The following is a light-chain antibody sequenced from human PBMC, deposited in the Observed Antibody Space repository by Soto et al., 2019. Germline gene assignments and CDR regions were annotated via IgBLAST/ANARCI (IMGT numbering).Light chain of an antibody. J-gene: IGKJ4*01. CDR1: QGISSY. Sequence: AIRMTQSPSSFSASTGARVTITCRASQGISSYLARYQQTPGNPPKILIYAASTLQSGVPSRFSGSGSGTDFTLTISSLQPEDFETYYCQQSYSNPLTFGGGTKVDIK. CDR2: AAS. CDR3: QQSYSNPLT. V-gene: IGKV1-8*01.